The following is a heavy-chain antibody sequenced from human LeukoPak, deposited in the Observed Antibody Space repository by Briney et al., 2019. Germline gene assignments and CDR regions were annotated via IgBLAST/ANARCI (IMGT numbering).Heavy chain of an antibody. V-gene: IGHV3-48*01. D-gene: IGHD3-22*01. J-gene: IGHJ4*02. CDR1: GFTFSSYS. CDR3: AISNYYDSSGSFDY. Sequence: PGGSLRLSCAASGFTFSSYSMNWVCQAPGKGLEWVSYISSSSSTIYYADSVKGRFTISRDNAKNSLYLQMNSLGAEDTAVYYCAISNYYDSSGSFDYWGQGTLATVSS. CDR2: ISSSSSTI.